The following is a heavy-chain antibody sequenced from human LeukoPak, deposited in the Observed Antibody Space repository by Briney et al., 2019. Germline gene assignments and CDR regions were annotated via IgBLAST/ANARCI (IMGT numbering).Heavy chain of an antibody. Sequence: GGSLRLSCAASGFTFSSYGMHWVRQAPGKGLEWVAVISYDGSNKYYADSVKGRFTISRDNAKNSLYLQMNSLRAEDTAVYYCARVFSSGWYGTTDYWGQGTLVTVSS. D-gene: IGHD6-19*01. CDR3: ARVFSSGWYGTTDY. V-gene: IGHV3-30*03. CDR2: ISYDGSNK. CDR1: GFTFSSYG. J-gene: IGHJ4*02.